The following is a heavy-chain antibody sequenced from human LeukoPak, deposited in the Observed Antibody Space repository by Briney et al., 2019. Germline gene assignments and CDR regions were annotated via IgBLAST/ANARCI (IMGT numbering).Heavy chain of an antibody. CDR2: ISAYNGNT. V-gene: IGHV1-18*01. CDR1: GYTFSSSG. J-gene: IGHJ3*02. Sequence: DSVKVSCKASGYTFSSSGISWVRQAPGQGLEWVGWISAYNGNTDYAQKFQGRVTMTTDRPTSTGYMELRSMRSDDTAVYYCARDRSHGDAFDIWGQGTMVIVSS. CDR3: ARDRSHGDAFDI.